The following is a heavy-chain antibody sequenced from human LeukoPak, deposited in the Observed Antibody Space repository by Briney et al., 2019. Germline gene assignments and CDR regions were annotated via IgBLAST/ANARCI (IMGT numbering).Heavy chain of an antibody. CDR3: ARALAYSSSWYDYYYYMDV. V-gene: IGHV3-21*01. D-gene: IGHD6-13*01. Sequence: GGSLRLSCAASGFTFSSYSMNWVRQAPGKGLEWVSSISSSSSYIYYADSVKGRFTISRDNSKNTLYLQMNSLRAEDTAVYYCARALAYSSSWYDYYYYMDVWGKGTTVTVSS. CDR2: ISSSSSYI. CDR1: GFTFSSYS. J-gene: IGHJ6*03.